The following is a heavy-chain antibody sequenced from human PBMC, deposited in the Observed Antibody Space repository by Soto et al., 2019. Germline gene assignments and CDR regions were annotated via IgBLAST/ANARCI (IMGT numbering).Heavy chain of an antibody. D-gene: IGHD4-17*01. V-gene: IGHV3-33*01. CDR1: GFTFSSYG. J-gene: IGHJ4*02. CDR3: ARDRHDYGDYVSDY. CDR2: IWYDGSNK. Sequence: VGSLRLSCAASGFTFSSYGMHWVRQAPGKGLEWVAVIWYDGSNKYYADSVKGRFAISRDNSKNTLYLQMNSLRAEDTAVYYCARDRHDYGDYVSDYWGQGTLVTVSS.